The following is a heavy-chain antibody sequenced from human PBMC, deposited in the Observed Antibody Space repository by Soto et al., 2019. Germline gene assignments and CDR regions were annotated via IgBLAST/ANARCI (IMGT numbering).Heavy chain of an antibody. CDR3: ARRGFFSNGVSSYGMDV. D-gene: IGHD2-8*01. V-gene: IGHV4-31*03. Sequence: SETLSLTCTVSGGSISSGGYYWTWIRQHPGKGLEWIGYNYYSGITYYNPSLKSRVTISLDTSKNQFSLKLSSVTAADTAVYYCARRGFFSNGVSSYGMDVLG. CDR1: GGSISSGGYY. CDR2: NYYSGIT. J-gene: IGHJ6*02.